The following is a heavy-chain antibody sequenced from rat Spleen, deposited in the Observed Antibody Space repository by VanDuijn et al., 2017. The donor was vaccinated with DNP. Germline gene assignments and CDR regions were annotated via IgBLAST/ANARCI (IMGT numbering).Heavy chain of an antibody. CDR3: ARWDHYIGFAY. Sequence: EVQLQESGPGLVKPSQSLSLTCSVTGYSITGNYWAWIRKFPGNKMEWMGYISYSGSTSYNPSLKSRISITRDTSKNQFFLQVNSVTTEDTATYYCARWDHYIGFAYWGQGTLVTVSS. D-gene: IGHD1-1*01. J-gene: IGHJ3*01. CDR2: ISYSGST. V-gene: IGHV3-1*01. CDR1: GYSITGNY.